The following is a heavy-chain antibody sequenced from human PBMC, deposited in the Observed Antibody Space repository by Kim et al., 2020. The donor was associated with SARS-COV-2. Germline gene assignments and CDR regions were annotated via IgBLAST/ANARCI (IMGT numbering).Heavy chain of an antibody. V-gene: IGHV3-74*03. CDR2: IDSSGSST. CDR1: RFFSSDYW. Sequence: GGSLRLSCAASRFFSSDYWMRWVRQAPGKGLEWVSPIDSSGSSTKYADSVKGRFTISRDNTKNTLYLQMNSLRAEDTAVYYCTRERSSPGDYRLDYWGQGTPVTVSS. CDR3: TRERSSPGDYRLDY. D-gene: IGHD6-13*01. J-gene: IGHJ4*01.